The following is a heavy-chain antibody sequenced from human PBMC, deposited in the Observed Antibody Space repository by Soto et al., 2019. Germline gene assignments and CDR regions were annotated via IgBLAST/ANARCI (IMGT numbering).Heavy chain of an antibody. CDR3: ARAKDSGYVIKLLCFSSMGV. Sequence: QVQLVQSGAEVKKPGSSVKVSCKASGGTFSSYAISWVRQAPGQGLEWMGGISPIFGTANYAQKFQGRVTITGDESTSTAYMKTSRLRCEDTSVYYCARAKDSGYVIKLLCFSSMGVCGKVRTVNAPS. CDR1: GGTFSSYA. D-gene: IGHD5-12*01. V-gene: IGHV1-69*12. CDR2: ISPIFGTA. J-gene: IGHJ6*04.